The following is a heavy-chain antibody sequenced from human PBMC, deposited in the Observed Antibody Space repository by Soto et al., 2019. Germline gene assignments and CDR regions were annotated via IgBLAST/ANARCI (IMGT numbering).Heavy chain of an antibody. CDR2: IYVTGAV. D-gene: IGHD2-21*01. Sequence: TLSLTCSLSVAALNSGNYYWSWIRQVPGRGLEWIGHIYVTGAVDYNPSLRDRITISQDTSERQFSLNLRLVTDADTAVYYCASIRIATNNYKWFDPWGQGTLVTVSS. J-gene: IGHJ5*02. CDR1: VAALNSGNYY. V-gene: IGHV4-31*03. CDR3: ASIRIATNNYKWFDP.